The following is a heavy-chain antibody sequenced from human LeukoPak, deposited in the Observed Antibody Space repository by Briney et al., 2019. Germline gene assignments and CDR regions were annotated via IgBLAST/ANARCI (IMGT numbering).Heavy chain of an antibody. CDR2: ISSSGSTI. Sequence: GGSLRLSCAASGFTFSDYYMSWIRQAPGKGLEWVSYISSSGSTIYYADSVKGRFTISRDNAKNSLYLQMNSLRAEDTAVYYCASAGYSSGWSAPGNFQHWGQGTLVTVSS. V-gene: IGHV3-11*01. CDR1: GFTFSDYY. CDR3: ASAGYSSGWSAPGNFQH. J-gene: IGHJ1*01. D-gene: IGHD6-19*01.